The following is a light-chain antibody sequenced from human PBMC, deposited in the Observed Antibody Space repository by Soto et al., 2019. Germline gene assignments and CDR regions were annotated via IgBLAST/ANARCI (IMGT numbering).Light chain of an antibody. V-gene: IGKV3-20*01. J-gene: IGKJ4*01. CDR2: GAS. Sequence: ETVLTQSPGTLSLSPGERATLSCRASQSVSSSSLAWYQQKPGQAPRLLIYGASSRATGIPDRFSGGGSGTDFTLTISRLEPEDFAVYYCQQFSSYPPTFGGGTKVDIK. CDR1: QSVSSSS. CDR3: QQFSSYPPT.